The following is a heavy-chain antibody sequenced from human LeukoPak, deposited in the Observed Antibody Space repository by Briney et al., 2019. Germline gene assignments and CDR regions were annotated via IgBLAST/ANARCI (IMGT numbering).Heavy chain of an antibody. CDR1: GGSISSGGYY. J-gene: IGHJ4*02. D-gene: IGHD2-21*02. V-gene: IGHV4-31*03. CDR3: ARCIGGDCSLFDY. CDR2: IYYSGST. Sequence: SETLSLTCTVSGGSISSGGYYWSWIRQHPGKGLEWIGYIYYSGSTYYNPSLKSRVTISVDTSKNQFSLKLSSVTAGDTAVYYCARCIGGDCSLFDYWGQGTPVTVSS.